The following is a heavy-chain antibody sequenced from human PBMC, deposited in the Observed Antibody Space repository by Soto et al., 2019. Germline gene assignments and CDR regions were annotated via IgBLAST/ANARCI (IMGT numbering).Heavy chain of an antibody. V-gene: IGHV1-8*01. CDR2: MNPNSGNT. CDR3: ATGYSNYYYYYMDV. J-gene: IGHJ6*03. CDR1: GYTFTSYD. D-gene: IGHD5-18*01. Sequence: GASVKVSCKASGYTFTSYDINWVRQATGQGLEWMGWMNPNSGNTGYAQKFQGRVTMTRNTSISTAYMELSSLRSVDTAVYYCATGYSNYYYYYMDVWGKGTTVTVSS.